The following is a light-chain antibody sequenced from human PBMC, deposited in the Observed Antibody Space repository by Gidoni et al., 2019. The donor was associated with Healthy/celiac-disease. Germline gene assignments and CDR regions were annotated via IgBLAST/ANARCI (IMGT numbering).Light chain of an antibody. CDR2: CNN. CDR1: RSNIGSNT. CDR3: AAWDDSLNGSWV. Sequence: QSVLTQPPSASGTPGQRVTISCSGSRSNIGSNTVNWYQTLPGTAPKLLIYCNNQRPSGVPVRFSGSKSCPSASLAISGLQSEDEADYYCAAWDDSLNGSWVFGGGTKLTVL. V-gene: IGLV1-44*01. J-gene: IGLJ3*02.